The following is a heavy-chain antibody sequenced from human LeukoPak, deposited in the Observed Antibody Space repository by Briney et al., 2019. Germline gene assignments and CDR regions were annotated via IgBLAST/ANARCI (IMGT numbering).Heavy chain of an antibody. V-gene: IGHV3-30*18. CDR1: GFTLNTYG. Sequence: GGSLRLSCTASGFTLNTYGMHWVRQAPGKGREGVAMVSYDGRREYVADSVKGRFTISRDISKNTLNLQMNSLRAEDTAVYYCAKGRYPTAVSMNGLDVWGQGTTVTV. J-gene: IGHJ6*02. D-gene: IGHD4-17*01. CDR2: VSYDGRRE. CDR3: AKGRYPTAVSMNGLDV.